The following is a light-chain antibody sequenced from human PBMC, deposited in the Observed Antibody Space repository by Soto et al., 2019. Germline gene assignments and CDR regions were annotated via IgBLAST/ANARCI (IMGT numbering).Light chain of an antibody. V-gene: IGKV3-15*01. CDR2: GAS. J-gene: IGKJ2*01. CDR3: QPYDSWRYT. CDR1: QSVSRT. Sequence: EIVMTQSPARLSVSPAERATLSCRASQSVSRTLAWYQQKPGQAPRLLIYGASTSATGIPGRFSGRGSGTDFTLTISSLQSEDFAVYDCQPYDSWRYTFGQGTKLVSK.